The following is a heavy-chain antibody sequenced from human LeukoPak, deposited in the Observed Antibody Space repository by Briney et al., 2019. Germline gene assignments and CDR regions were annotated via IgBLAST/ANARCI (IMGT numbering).Heavy chain of an antibody. Sequence: SETLSLTCTVSGGSISSHYWSWIRQPPRKGLEWIGYIYYSGSTNYNPSLKSRVTISVDTSKNQFSLKLSSVTAADTAVYYCARRPSDYDFWSGYFDYWGQGTLVTVSS. J-gene: IGHJ4*02. CDR2: IYYSGST. CDR3: ARRPSDYDFWSGYFDY. D-gene: IGHD3-3*01. V-gene: IGHV4-59*11. CDR1: GGSISSHY.